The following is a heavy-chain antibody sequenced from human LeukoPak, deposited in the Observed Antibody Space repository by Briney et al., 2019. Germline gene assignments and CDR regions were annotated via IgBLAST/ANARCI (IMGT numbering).Heavy chain of an antibody. D-gene: IGHD3-10*01. CDR1: GGSISSYY. J-gene: IGHJ4*02. V-gene: IGHV4-59*01. Sequence: SETLSLTCTVSGGSISSYYWSWIRQPPGKGLEWIGYIYYSGSTNYNPSLKSRVTISVDTSKNQFSLKLSSVTAADTAVYYCARACPRSVYYFDYWGQGTLVTVSS. CDR3: ARACPRSVYYFDY. CDR2: IYYSGST.